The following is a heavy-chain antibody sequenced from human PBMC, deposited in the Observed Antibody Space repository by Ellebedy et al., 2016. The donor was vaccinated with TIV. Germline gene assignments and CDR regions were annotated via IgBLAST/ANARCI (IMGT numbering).Heavy chain of an antibody. V-gene: IGHV3-15*01. J-gene: IGHJ3*02. CDR3: TSSVLGYCSSTSCSEAFDI. CDR2: IKSKTDGGTT. D-gene: IGHD2-2*01. Sequence: GESLKISXAASGFTFSNAWMSWVRQAPGKGLEWVGRIKSKTDGGTTDYAAPVKGRFTISRDDSKNTLYLQMNSLKTEDTAVYYCTSSVLGYCSSTSCSEAFDIWGQGTMVTVPS. CDR1: GFTFSNAW.